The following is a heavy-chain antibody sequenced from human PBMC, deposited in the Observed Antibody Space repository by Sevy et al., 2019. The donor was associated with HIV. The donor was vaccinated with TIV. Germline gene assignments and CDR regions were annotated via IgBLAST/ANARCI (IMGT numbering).Heavy chain of an antibody. Sequence: GSLRLSCAASGFTFDDYGMSWVRQAPGKGLEWVSGINWNGGSTGYADSVKGRFTISRDNAKNSLYLQMNSLRAEDTALYYCARDSGWLDPTYYFDYWGQGTLVTVSS. CDR1: GFTFDDYG. J-gene: IGHJ4*02. CDR2: INWNGGST. D-gene: IGHD6-19*01. V-gene: IGHV3-20*04. CDR3: ARDSGWLDPTYYFDY.